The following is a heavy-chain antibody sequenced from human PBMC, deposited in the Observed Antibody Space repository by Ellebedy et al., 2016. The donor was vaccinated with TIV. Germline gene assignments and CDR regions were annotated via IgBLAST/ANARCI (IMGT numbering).Heavy chain of an antibody. CDR3: VKGYSFGSKSAFDI. CDR1: GFTFDTYA. D-gene: IGHD5-18*01. Sequence: GESLKISCAASGFTFDTYAMSWVRQAPGKGLEWVSTVSGGGGSAYYADSVRGRFTISRDNSKKTLDLQMDSPRAEDTAVYYCVKGYSFGSKSAFDIWGQGKMVTVSS. V-gene: IGHV3-23*01. CDR2: VSGGGGSA. J-gene: IGHJ3*02.